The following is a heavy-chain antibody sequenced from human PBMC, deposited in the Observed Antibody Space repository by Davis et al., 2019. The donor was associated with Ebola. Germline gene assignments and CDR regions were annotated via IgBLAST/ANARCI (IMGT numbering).Heavy chain of an antibody. J-gene: IGHJ4*02. CDR3: TTTTTVFDY. V-gene: IGHV3-48*03. CDR2: ISSSGSTI. D-gene: IGHD4-11*01. CDR1: GFTFSSYE. Sequence: GGSLRLSCAASGFTFSSYEMNWVRQAPGKGLEWVSYISSSGSTIYYADSVKGRFTISRDDSKNTLYLQMNSLKTEDTAVYYCTTTTTVFDYWGQGTLVTVSS.